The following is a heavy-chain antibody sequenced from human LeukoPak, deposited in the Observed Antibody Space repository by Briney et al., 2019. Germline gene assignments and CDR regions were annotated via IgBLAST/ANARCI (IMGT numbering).Heavy chain of an antibody. V-gene: IGHV3-21*04. J-gene: IGHJ6*03. CDR3: AKVMKGSERLTMVRGVIIKTAGLYYMDV. CDR1: GFTFSSYS. CDR2: ISSSSSYI. D-gene: IGHD3-10*01. Sequence: GGSLRLSCASSGFTFSSYSMNWVRQAPGKGLEWVSSISSSSSYIYYADSVKGRFTNSRDNAKNTLYLQMNRMRAEDTAVYYCAKVMKGSERLTMVRGVIIKTAGLYYMDVWGKGTTVTVSS.